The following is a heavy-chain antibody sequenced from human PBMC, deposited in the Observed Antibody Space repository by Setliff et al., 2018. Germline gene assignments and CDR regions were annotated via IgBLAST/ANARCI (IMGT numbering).Heavy chain of an antibody. V-gene: IGHV4-30-4*08. CDR1: GDSISSGDYF. Sequence: SETLSLTCTVSGDSISSGDYFWSWIRQPPGKGLEWIAYIYHSGSAYYNPSLKSRITMSVDTSKNQFSLHLTSVTAADTAVYYCAREVGTSTSSDAFDVWGQGMMVTVSS. J-gene: IGHJ3*01. CDR3: AREVGTSTSSDAFDV. D-gene: IGHD1-26*01. CDR2: IYHSGSA.